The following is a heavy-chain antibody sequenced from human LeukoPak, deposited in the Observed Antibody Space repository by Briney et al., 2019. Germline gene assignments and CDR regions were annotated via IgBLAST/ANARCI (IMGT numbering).Heavy chain of an antibody. Sequence: PGGSLRLSCAASGFTFSSYAMNWVRQAPGKGLEWVSAISVDGSHTYYADSVKGRFTISRGNSKNTLSLQMNSLRAEDTAVYYCAKCYDTSGRRASDIWGQGTMVTVSS. V-gene: IGHV3-23*01. J-gene: IGHJ3*02. CDR1: GFTFSSYA. D-gene: IGHD3-22*01. CDR3: AKCYDTSGRRASDI. CDR2: ISVDGSHT.